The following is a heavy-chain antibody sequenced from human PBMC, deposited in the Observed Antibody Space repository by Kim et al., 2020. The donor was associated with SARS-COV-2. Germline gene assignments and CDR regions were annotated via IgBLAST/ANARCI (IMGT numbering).Heavy chain of an antibody. V-gene: IGHV4-39*01. J-gene: IGHJ4*02. CDR1: GGSISSSSYY. CDR2: IYYSGST. Sequence: SETLSLTCTVSGGSISSSSYYWGWIRQPPGKGLEWIGSIYYSGSTYYNPSLKSRVTISVDTSKNQFSLKLGSVTAADTAVYYCARWGYGDYPKFDYWGQGTLVTVSS. CDR3: ARWGYGDYPKFDY. D-gene: IGHD4-17*01.